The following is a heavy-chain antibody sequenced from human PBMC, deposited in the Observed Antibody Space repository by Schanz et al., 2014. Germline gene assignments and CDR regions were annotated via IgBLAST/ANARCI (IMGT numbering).Heavy chain of an antibody. D-gene: IGHD3-3*01. Sequence: EVQLVESGGGLVQPGGSLRLSCAASGFTFSSYAMSWVRQAPGKGLEWVSSISTSGTYMYIADSLKGRLTISRDDAKIPMYLQMNNLRAVDTAVYYCVRDSFFACDSWGQGTLVTVSS. J-gene: IGHJ4*02. CDR2: ISTSGTYM. CDR3: VRDSFFACDS. V-gene: IGHV3-21*01. CDR1: GFTFSSYA.